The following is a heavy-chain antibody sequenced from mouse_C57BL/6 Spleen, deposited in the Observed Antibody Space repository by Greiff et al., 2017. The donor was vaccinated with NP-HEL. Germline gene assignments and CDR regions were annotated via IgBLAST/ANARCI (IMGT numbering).Heavy chain of an antibody. D-gene: IGHD2-3*01. Sequence: QVQLKQPGAELVKPGASVKLSCKASGYTFTSYWMQWVKQRPGQGLEWIGEIDPSDSYTNYNQKFKGKATLTVDTSSSTAYMQLSSLTSEDSAVYYCARWGLLRYFDVWGTGTTVTVSS. CDR2: IDPSDSYT. CDR1: GYTFTSYW. V-gene: IGHV1-50*01. CDR3: ARWGLLRYFDV. J-gene: IGHJ1*03.